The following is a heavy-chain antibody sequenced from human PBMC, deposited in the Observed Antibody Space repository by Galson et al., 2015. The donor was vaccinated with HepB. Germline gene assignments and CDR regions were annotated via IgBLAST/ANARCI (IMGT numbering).Heavy chain of an antibody. V-gene: IGHV5-51*01. Sequence: QSGAEVKKPGESLKISCKGSGYSFTSYWIGWVRQMPGKGLEWMGIIYPGDSDTTYSPSFQGQVTISADKSISTAYLQWSSLKASDTAMYYCARLVYGSGSQNPDAFDIWGQGTMVTVSS. J-gene: IGHJ3*02. D-gene: IGHD3-10*01. CDR1: GYSFTSYW. CDR2: IYPGDSDT. CDR3: ARLVYGSGSQNPDAFDI.